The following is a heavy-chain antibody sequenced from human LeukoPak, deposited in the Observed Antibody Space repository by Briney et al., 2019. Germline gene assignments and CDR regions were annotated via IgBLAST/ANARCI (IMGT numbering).Heavy chain of an antibody. V-gene: IGHV3-23*01. CDR3: AKDGGPWYYYDSSGYYYFDY. Sequence: GGSLRLSCAASGFTFSNYWMHWVRQAPGKGLEWVSAISGSGGSTYYADSVKGRFTISRDNSKNTLYLQMNSLRAEDTAVYYCAKDGGPWYYYDSSGYYYFDYWGQGTLVTVSS. CDR2: ISGSGGST. D-gene: IGHD3-22*01. J-gene: IGHJ4*02. CDR1: GFTFSNYW.